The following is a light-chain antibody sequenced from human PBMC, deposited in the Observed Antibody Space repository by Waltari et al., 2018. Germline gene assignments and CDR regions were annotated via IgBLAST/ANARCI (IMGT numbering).Light chain of an antibody. CDR3: QQYQNWPQT. J-gene: IGKJ2*01. CDR1: QSSSRH. Sequence: EIVMTQSPATLFVSPGERATLSCRASQSSSRHLAWYQQKPGQAPRLLMYGASTRATAIPARFSGSGSGTEFALTISSLQSEDSAVYYCQQYQNWPQTFGQGTKLQIK. V-gene: IGKV3-15*01. CDR2: GAS.